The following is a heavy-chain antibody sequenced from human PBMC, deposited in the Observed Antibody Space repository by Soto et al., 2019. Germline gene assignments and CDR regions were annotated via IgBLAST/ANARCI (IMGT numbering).Heavy chain of an antibody. J-gene: IGHJ6*02. V-gene: IGHV3-23*01. CDR1: GFTFSSYA. CDR3: AKVAPSRDYYYGLDV. CDR2: ISGSGGST. Sequence: GGSLRLSCAASGFTFSSYAMSWVRQAPGKGLEWVSAISGSGGSTFYADSVKGRFTISRDNSKNTLYLQTNSLGAEDTAVYYCAKVAPSRDYYYGLDVWGQGTTVTVSS.